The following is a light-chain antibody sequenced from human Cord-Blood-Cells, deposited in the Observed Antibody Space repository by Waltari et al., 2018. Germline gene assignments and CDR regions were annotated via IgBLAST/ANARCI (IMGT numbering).Light chain of an antibody. J-gene: IGLJ1*01. CDR1: SSHIGNNA. Sequence: QSVLTQPPSVSEAPRQMVTISCSGSSSHIGNNAVTWYQQLPGKAPKLLIYYVDLLPSGVSDRFSGSKSGTSASLAISGLQSEDEADYYCAAWDDSLNGYVFGTGTKVTVL. CDR2: YVD. CDR3: AAWDDSLNGYV. V-gene: IGLV1-36*01.